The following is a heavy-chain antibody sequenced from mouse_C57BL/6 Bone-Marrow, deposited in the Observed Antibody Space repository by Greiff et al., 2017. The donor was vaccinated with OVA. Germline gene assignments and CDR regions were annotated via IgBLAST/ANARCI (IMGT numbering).Heavy chain of an antibody. D-gene: IGHD1-1*01. CDR1: GFTFSSYC. V-gene: IGHV5-6*01. CDR3: ASPSYYGSSYVYAMDY. Sequence: DVQLVESGGDLVKPGGSLKLSCAASGFTFSSYCMSWVRQTPDKRLEWVATISSGGSYTYYPDSVKGRFPIFRDNAKNTLYLQMSSLKSEDTAMYYCASPSYYGSSYVYAMDYWGQGTSVTVSS. CDR2: ISSGGSYT. J-gene: IGHJ4*01.